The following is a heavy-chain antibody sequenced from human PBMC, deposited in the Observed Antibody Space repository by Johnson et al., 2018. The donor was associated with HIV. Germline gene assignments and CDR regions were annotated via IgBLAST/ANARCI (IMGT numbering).Heavy chain of an antibody. CDR1: GFTFSSYG. D-gene: IGHD3-10*01. V-gene: IGHV3-30*02. CDR3: ARDRVWFGELYAFDI. J-gene: IGHJ3*02. Sequence: QVQLVESGGGVVQPGGSLRLSCAASGFTFSSYGMHWVRQAPGKGLEWVSFIRYDGSNKYYADSVKGRFTISRDNSKNTLYLQMNSLRAEDTAVYYCARDRVWFGELYAFDIWGQGTMVTVSS. CDR2: IRYDGSNK.